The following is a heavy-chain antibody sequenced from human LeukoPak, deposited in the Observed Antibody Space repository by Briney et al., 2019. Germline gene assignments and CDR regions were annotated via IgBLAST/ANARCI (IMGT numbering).Heavy chain of an antibody. CDR1: GYTFTGYY. CDR2: INPNSGRT. Sequence: ASVKVSCKASGYTFTGYYMHWVRQAPGQGLEWMGWINPNSGRTNYAQKFQGRVTMTRDTSISTAYMELSRLRSDDTAVYYCARDGYYDSSGYLYNWFDPWGQGTLVTVSS. V-gene: IGHV1-2*02. CDR3: ARDGYYDSSGYLYNWFDP. J-gene: IGHJ5*02. D-gene: IGHD3-22*01.